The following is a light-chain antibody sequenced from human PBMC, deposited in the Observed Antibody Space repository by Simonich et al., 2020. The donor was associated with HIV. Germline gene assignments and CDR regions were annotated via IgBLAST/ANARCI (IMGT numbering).Light chain of an antibody. J-gene: IGKJ1*01. V-gene: IGKV4-1*01. CDR1: QSVLSSSNNRNY. CDR3: QQYYTTPWT. CDR2: WAS. Sequence: DIVMTQSPDSLAVSLGERASINCRSGQSVLSSSNNRNYGAWYEQNPGQPPKLLIYWASTREYGVPDRFSGSGSGTDFTLTISSLQAEDVAVYYCQQYYTTPWTFGQGTKVEI.